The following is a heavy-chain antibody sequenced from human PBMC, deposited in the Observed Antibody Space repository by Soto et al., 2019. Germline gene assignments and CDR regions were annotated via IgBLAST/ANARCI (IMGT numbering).Heavy chain of an antibody. CDR2: ISYDGSNK. J-gene: IGHJ4*02. Sequence: QVQLVESGGGVVQPGRSLRLSCAASGFTFSSYARHWVRQAPGKGLEWVAVISYDGSNKYYADSVKGRFTISRDNSNNTLYLQMNSLRAEDTAVYYCARDKSPYSSGWHNRHFDYWGQGTLVTVAS. D-gene: IGHD6-19*01. CDR3: ARDKSPYSSGWHNRHFDY. CDR1: GFTFSSYA. V-gene: IGHV3-30-3*01.